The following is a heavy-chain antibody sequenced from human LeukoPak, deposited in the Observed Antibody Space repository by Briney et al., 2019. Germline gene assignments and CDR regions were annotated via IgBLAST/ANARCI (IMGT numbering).Heavy chain of an antibody. CDR3: ARVIYGQEGIAAAVYAFDI. CDR1: GYTFTSYG. Sequence: ASVKVSCKASGYTFTSYGISWVRQAPGQGLEWMGWISAYNGNTNYAQKLQGRVTMTTDTSTSTAYMELRSLRSDDTAVYYCARVIYGQEGIAAAVYAFDIWGQGTMVTVSS. D-gene: IGHD6-13*01. J-gene: IGHJ3*02. CDR2: ISAYNGNT. V-gene: IGHV1-18*01.